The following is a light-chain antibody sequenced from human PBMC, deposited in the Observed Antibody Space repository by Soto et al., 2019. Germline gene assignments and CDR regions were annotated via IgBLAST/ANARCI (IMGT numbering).Light chain of an antibody. Sequence: DIQMTQSPSTLSGSVGDRVTITCRASQTISSWLAWYQQKPGKAPKLLIYKASTLKSGVPSRFSGSGSGTEFTLTISSLQPDDFATYYCQQYDSFSVTFXQGTKVDIK. CDR1: QTISSW. CDR2: KAS. J-gene: IGKJ1*01. CDR3: QQYDSFSVT. V-gene: IGKV1-5*03.